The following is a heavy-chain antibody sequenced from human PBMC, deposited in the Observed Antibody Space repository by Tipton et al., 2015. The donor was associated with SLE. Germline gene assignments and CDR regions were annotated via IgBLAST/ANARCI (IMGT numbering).Heavy chain of an antibody. D-gene: IGHD3-3*01. Sequence: LRLSCTVSGGSISSYYWSWIRQPPGKGLEWIGHIYYSGSTNYNPSLKSRVTISVDTSKNQFSLKLSSVTAADTAVYYCARVKNYDFWSGWAAFDIWGQGTMVTVSS. CDR1: GGSISSYY. CDR3: ARVKNYDFWSGWAAFDI. J-gene: IGHJ3*02. V-gene: IGHV4-59*08. CDR2: IYYSGST.